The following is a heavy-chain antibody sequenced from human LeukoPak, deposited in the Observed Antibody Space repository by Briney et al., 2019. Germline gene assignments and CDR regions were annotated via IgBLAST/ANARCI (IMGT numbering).Heavy chain of an antibody. CDR2: INHSGST. V-gene: IGHV4-34*01. Sequence: SETLSLTCAVYGGSFSGYYWSWIRQPPGKGLEWIGEINHSGSTNYNPSLKSRVTISVDTSENQFSLKLSSVTAADTAVYYCARENIADRSKLDYWGQGTLVTVFS. D-gene: IGHD6-13*01. CDR1: GGSFSGYY. CDR3: ARENIADRSKLDY. J-gene: IGHJ4*02.